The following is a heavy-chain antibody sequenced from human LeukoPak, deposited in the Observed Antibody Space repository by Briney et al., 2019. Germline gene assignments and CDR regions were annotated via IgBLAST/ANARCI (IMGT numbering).Heavy chain of an antibody. D-gene: IGHD6-13*01. J-gene: IGHJ4*02. CDR1: GYTFTSCG. Sequence: GASVKVSCKASGYTFTSCGISWVRQAPGQGLEWMGWISAYNGNTNYAQKLQGRVTMTTDTSTSTAYMELRSLRSDDTAVYYCARVASIAAAGLFDYWGQGTLVTVSS. CDR2: ISAYNGNT. CDR3: ARVASIAAAGLFDY. V-gene: IGHV1-18*01.